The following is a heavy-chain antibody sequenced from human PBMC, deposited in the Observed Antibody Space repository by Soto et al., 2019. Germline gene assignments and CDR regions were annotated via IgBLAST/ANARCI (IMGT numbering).Heavy chain of an antibody. CDR2: ISYSGST. CDR1: GGSISSGGYY. D-gene: IGHD3-10*01. V-gene: IGHV4-31*03. J-gene: IGHJ4*02. Sequence: QVQLQESGPGLVKPSQTLSLTCSVSGGSISSGGYYWSWIRQRPGKGLEWIGYISYSGSTYHNPSLKSRCTISGDTSKTQCSLKMSSVTAADTAVYYCARGRLLSTIDYWGQGTLVTVSS. CDR3: ARGRLLSTIDY.